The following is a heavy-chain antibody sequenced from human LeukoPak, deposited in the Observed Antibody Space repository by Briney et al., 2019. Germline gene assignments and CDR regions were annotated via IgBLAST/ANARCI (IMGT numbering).Heavy chain of an antibody. D-gene: IGHD3-16*01. V-gene: IGHV3-30*04. Sequence: GRSLRLSCAPSGFTFSSYAMHWVRQGPGKGLEWVAFISSDGRTEYNADSVKGRFTISRDNSKNTLYLQMNSRTTEETAVYNCAREWGSGVWLICFGGQGTRVSVSA. CDR2: ISSDGRTE. CDR1: GFTFSSYA. CDR3: AREWGSGVWLICF. J-gene: IGHJ4*02.